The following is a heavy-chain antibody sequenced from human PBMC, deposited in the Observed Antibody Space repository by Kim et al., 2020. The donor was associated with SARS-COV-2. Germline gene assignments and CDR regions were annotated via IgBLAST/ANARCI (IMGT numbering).Heavy chain of an antibody. CDR3: AREGRDTNAGSWDY. CDR1: GYTFSSYG. V-gene: IGHV1-3*01. D-gene: IGHD3-10*01. Sequence: ASVKVSCKASGYTFSSYGLHWVRQAPGHRLEWMGWINVATGGTKYSQNFQGRVAITRDTSANTAYMELSSLSSEDTAVYYCAREGRDTNAGSWDYWGQGTLVTVSS. J-gene: IGHJ4*02. CDR2: INVATGGT.